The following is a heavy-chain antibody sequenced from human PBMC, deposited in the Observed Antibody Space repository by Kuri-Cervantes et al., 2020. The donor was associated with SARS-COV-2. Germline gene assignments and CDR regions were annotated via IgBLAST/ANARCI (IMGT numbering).Heavy chain of an antibody. V-gene: IGHV1-46*01. Sequence: ASVKVSCKASGGTFSSYAISWVRQAPGQGLEWMGIINPSGGSTSYAQKFQGRVTTTRDTSTSTVYMELSSLRSEDTAVYYCARGYDSSGYYYDYWGQGTLVTVSS. CDR2: INPSGGST. CDR3: ARGYDSSGYYYDY. D-gene: IGHD3-22*01. CDR1: GGTFSSYA. J-gene: IGHJ4*02.